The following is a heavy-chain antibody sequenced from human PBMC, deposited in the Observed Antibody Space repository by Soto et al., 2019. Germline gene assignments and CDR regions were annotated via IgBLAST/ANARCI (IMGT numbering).Heavy chain of an antibody. Sequence: ASVKVSCKASGGTFNTYIISWVRQAPGQGLEWMGRVIPFLGIVDYAQKFQGRVTITADKSTGTAYMELNSLRSEDTAVYYCARMGRFCRGGSCYRSDDYWGQGTLVTVSS. CDR1: GGTFNTYI. D-gene: IGHD2-15*01. V-gene: IGHV1-69*02. CDR3: ARMGRFCRGGSCYRSDDY. CDR2: VIPFLGIV. J-gene: IGHJ4*02.